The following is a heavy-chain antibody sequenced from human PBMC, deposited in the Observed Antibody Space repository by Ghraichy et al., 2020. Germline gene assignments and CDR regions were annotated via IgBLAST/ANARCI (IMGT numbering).Heavy chain of an antibody. J-gene: IGHJ1*01. CDR1: GFTFRSYA. CDR3: AKVDRDWPNEYLQH. V-gene: IGHV3-23*01. D-gene: IGHD3/OR15-3a*01. Sequence: GGSLRLSCAASGFTFRSYAMSWVRQAPGKGLEWVSAITDNGGTTYYAESVKGRFTISRDNSKNTLFLQMNSLRGEDTAVYYCAKVDRDWPNEYLQHWGQGALVTVSS. CDR2: ITDNGGTT.